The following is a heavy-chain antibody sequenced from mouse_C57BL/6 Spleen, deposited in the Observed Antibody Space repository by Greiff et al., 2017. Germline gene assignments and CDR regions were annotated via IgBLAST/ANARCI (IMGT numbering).Heavy chain of an antibody. Sequence: VQLKESGGGLVKPGGSLKLSCAASGFTFSDYGMHWVRQAPEKGLEWVAYISSGSSTIYYADTVKGRFTISRDNAKNTLFLQMTSLRSEDTAMYYCARNYRVDFWGQGTTLTVSS. CDR1: GFTFSDYG. J-gene: IGHJ2*01. CDR2: ISSGSSTI. D-gene: IGHD2-14*01. V-gene: IGHV5-17*01. CDR3: ARNYRVDF.